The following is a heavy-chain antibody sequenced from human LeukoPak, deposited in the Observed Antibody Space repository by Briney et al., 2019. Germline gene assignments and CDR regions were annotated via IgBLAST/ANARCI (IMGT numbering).Heavy chain of an antibody. V-gene: IGHV4-39*01. CDR3: ARKRDGYNSRGVVDY. Sequence: SETLSLTCSVSGGSINNYYWGWIRQPPGKGLEWIGSIYYSRSTYYNPSLKSRVTISVDTSKNQFSLKLSSVTAADTAVYYCARKRDGYNSRGVVDYWGQGTLVTASS. CDR1: GGSINNYY. D-gene: IGHD5-24*01. CDR2: IYYSRST. J-gene: IGHJ4*02.